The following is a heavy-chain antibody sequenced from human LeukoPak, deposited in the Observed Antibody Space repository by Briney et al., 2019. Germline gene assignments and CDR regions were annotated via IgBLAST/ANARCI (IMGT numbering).Heavy chain of an antibody. CDR1: GFTFSSYA. J-gene: IGHJ4*02. D-gene: IGHD5-24*01. CDR2: ISGSGGST. Sequence: PGGSLRLSCAASGFTFSSYAMNWVRQAPGEGLEWVSTISGSGGSTYNADSVKGRFTIARDNSKNTLYLQMNSLRAEDTAVYFCAKGRGWLQFFDYWGQGTLVTVSS. CDR3: AKGRGWLQFFDY. V-gene: IGHV3-23*01.